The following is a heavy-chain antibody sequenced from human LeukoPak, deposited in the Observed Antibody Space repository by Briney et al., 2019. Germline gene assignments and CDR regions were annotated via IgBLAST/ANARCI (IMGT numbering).Heavy chain of an antibody. V-gene: IGHV1-2*02. Sequence: ASVTVSCKASGYTFSGYYMHWVRQAPGQGLEWMGWINPNSGGKNYAQKFQRRVTMTRDTSISTAYMELIRLSSDDTAVYYCERDHFFRPHYDVSGSYQAPLGYWGEGTLVTVSS. D-gene: IGHD3-10*01. CDR1: GYTFSGYY. J-gene: IGHJ4*02. CDR2: INPNSGGK. CDR3: ERDHFFRPHYDVSGSYQAPLGY.